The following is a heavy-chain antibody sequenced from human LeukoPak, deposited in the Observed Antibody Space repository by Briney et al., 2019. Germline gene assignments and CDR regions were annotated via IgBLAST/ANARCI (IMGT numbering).Heavy chain of an antibody. D-gene: IGHD3/OR15-3a*01. CDR1: GFTFTSYW. CDR2: IEEYGGEI. CDR3: ARPSFRTGSYFDH. V-gene: IGHV3-7*01. J-gene: IGHJ4*02. Sequence: QAGGSLRLSCAASGFTFTSYWMGWVRQAPGKGLEWVANIEEYGGEIYYVDSVKGRFTISRDNTKTSLYLQMNSLRAEDTAVYYCARPSFRTGSYFDHWGQGTLVTVSS.